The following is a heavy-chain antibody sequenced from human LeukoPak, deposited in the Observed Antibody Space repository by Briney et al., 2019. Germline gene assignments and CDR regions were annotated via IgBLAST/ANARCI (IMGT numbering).Heavy chain of an antibody. V-gene: IGHV3-43D*03. J-gene: IGHJ6*04. CDR3: AKDYTWRDILTGSPLMDV. D-gene: IGHD3-9*01. CDR1: GFTFDDYA. CDR2: ISWDGDST. Sequence: GGSLRLSCAASGFTFDDYAMHWVRQAPGKGLEWVSLISWDGDSTYYTDSVKGRFTISRDNSKNSLYLQMNSLRAEDTALYYCAKDYTWRDILTGSPLMDVWGKGTTVTVSS.